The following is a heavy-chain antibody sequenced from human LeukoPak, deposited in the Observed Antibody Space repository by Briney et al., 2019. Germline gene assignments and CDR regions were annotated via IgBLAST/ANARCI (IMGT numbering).Heavy chain of an antibody. Sequence: SETLSLTCTVSGYSISSGYYWGWIRQPPGKGLEWIGSIYHSGSTYHNPSLKSRVTISVDTSKNQFSLKLSSVTAADTAVYYCARVPWGYYDSSGYYGYRDYWGQGTLVTVSS. CDR1: GYSISSGYY. J-gene: IGHJ4*02. CDR2: IYHSGST. D-gene: IGHD3-22*01. V-gene: IGHV4-38-2*02. CDR3: ARVPWGYYDSSGYYGYRDY.